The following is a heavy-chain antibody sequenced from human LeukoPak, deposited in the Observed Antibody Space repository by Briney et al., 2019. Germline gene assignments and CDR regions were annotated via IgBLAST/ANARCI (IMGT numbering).Heavy chain of an antibody. J-gene: IGHJ4*02. D-gene: IGHD1-26*01. CDR2: IKQGGGEK. V-gene: IGHV3-7*01. Sequence: GGSLRLSCAVSGFTFSRYWMSWVRQAPGKALEWVANIKQGGGEKYYVDSVKGRFTISRDNAKSSLYLQMNSLRAEDTAVYYCARDLRLVGADYWGQGTLVTVSS. CDR3: ARDLRLVGADY. CDR1: GFTFSRYW.